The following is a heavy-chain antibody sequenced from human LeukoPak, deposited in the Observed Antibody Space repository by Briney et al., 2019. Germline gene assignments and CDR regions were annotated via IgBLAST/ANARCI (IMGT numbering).Heavy chain of an antibody. Sequence: ASVKVSCKASGGTFSSYAISWVRQAPGQGLEWMGRIIPIFGIANYAQKFQGRVTITADKSTSTAYMELSSLRSEGTAVYHCARAYCGGDCYSGYFQHWGQGTLVTVSS. CDR2: IIPIFGIA. J-gene: IGHJ1*01. CDR1: GGTFSSYA. D-gene: IGHD2-21*02. V-gene: IGHV1-69*04. CDR3: ARAYCGGDCYSGYFQH.